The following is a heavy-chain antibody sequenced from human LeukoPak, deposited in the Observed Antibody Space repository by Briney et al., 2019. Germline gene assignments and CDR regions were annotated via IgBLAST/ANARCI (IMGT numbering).Heavy chain of an antibody. CDR2: INHSGST. V-gene: IGHV4-34*08. D-gene: IGHD6-13*01. CDR1: GFTFSSYA. J-gene: IGHJ6*03. Sequence: GSLRLSCAASGFTFSSYAMSWIRQPPGKGLEWIGEINHSGSTNYNPSLKSRVTISVDTSKNQFSLKLSSVTAADTAVYYCAIAAGTGYYYYMDVWGKGTTVTVSS. CDR3: AIAAGTGYYYYMDV.